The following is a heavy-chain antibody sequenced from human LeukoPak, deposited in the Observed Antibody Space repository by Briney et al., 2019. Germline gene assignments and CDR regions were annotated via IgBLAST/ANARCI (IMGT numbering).Heavy chain of an antibody. Sequence: ASVKVSCKASGYTFTSHDINWVRQATGQGLEWMGWMNPNSGNTGYAQKFQGRVTMTRNTSISTAYMELSSLRSEDTAVYYCARGDKTVVNRFDPWGQGTLVTVSS. CDR2: MNPNSGNT. V-gene: IGHV1-8*01. CDR3: ARGDKTVVNRFDP. J-gene: IGHJ5*02. D-gene: IGHD4-23*01. CDR1: GYTFTSHD.